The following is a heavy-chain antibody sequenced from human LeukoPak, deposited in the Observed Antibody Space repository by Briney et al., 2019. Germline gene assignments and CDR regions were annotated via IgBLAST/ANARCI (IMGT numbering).Heavy chain of an antibody. V-gene: IGHV3-23*01. CDR3: AKARGATYGTYYFDY. CDR1: GFTFRVYE. J-gene: IGHJ4*02. CDR2: ISGSGGDT. Sequence: GGSLRLSCAASGFTFRVYEMQWVRQAPGKGLEWVSISGSGGDTYYADSVKGRFTISRDNSKNTLYLQMNSLRAEDTAVYYCAKARGATYGTYYFDYWGQGTLVTVSS. D-gene: IGHD4/OR15-4a*01.